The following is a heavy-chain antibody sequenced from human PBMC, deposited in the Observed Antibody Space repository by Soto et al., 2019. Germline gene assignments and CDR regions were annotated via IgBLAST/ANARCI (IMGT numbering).Heavy chain of an antibody. V-gene: IGHV3-33*01. Sequence: GGSLRLSCAASGFTFSSYGMHGVRQAPGKGLEWVAVIWYDGSNKYYADSVKGRFTISRDNSKNTLYLQMNSLRAEDTAVYYCARDYNYDSSGSPCDYWGQGTLVTVAS. CDR3: ARDYNYDSSGSPCDY. D-gene: IGHD3-22*01. J-gene: IGHJ4*02. CDR1: GFTFSSYG. CDR2: IWYDGSNK.